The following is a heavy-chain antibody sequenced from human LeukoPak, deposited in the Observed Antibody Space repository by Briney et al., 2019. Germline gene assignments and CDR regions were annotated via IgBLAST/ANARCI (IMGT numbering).Heavy chain of an antibody. Sequence: ASVKVSCKASGYTFTGYYMHWVRQAPGQGLEWMGWINPNSGGTNYAQKFQGRVTMTRDTSISTAYMELSRLRSDDTAIFYCGRNRLGKALDIWGQGTMVTVSS. J-gene: IGHJ3*02. V-gene: IGHV1-2*02. CDR2: INPNSGGT. D-gene: IGHD7-27*01. CDR3: GRNRLGKALDI. CDR1: GYTFTGYY.